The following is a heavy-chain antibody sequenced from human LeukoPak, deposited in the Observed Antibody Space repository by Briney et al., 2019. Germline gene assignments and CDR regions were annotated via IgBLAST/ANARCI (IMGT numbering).Heavy chain of an antibody. CDR3: ARDRWELLSNSYHYCGLDV. CDR1: GFTFSSFG. J-gene: IGHJ6*02. Sequence: PGGSLRLSCAVSGFTFSSFGMHWVRRAPGKGLEWVANIKQDGSEKCYVDSVKGRFTISRDNAKNSLYLQMNSLRAEDTAVYYCARDRWELLSNSYHYCGLDVWGQGTTVTVSS. CDR2: IKQDGSEK. V-gene: IGHV3-7*01. D-gene: IGHD2-15*01.